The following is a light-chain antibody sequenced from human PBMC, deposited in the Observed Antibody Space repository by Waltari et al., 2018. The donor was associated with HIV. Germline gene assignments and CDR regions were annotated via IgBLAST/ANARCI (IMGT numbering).Light chain of an antibody. J-gene: IGKJ3*01. CDR2: FAS. Sequence: DIQMTQSPSSVSASVGDGVTLTCRASQDISDKLAWYQQTPWKAPKLLLYFASTLQGGVPSTFSGRGSGTEFTLTITTLQPEDFGTYYCQHASSFPYTVGPGTKVYMK. CDR1: QDISDK. V-gene: IGKV1-12*02. CDR3: QHASSFPYT.